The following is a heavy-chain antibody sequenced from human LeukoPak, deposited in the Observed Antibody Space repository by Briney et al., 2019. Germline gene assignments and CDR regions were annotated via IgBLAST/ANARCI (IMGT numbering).Heavy chain of an antibody. J-gene: IGHJ4*02. V-gene: IGHV4-34*01. CDR3: ARLPKF. CDR1: GGSFSGYY. Sequence: PSETLSLTCAVYGGSFSGYYWSWIRQPPGKGLEWIGEINHSGSTNYNPSLKSRVTISVDTSKNQFSLKLSSVTAADTAVYYCARLPKFWGQGTLVTVSS. CDR2: INHSGST.